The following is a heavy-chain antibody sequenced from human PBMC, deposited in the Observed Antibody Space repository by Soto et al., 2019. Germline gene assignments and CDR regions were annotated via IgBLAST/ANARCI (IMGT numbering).Heavy chain of an antibody. V-gene: IGHV3-7*01. CDR2: IKDDGSDT. CDR3: ARYSGCSGGGCSANPDH. CDR1: GFTFSRFW. J-gene: IGHJ4*02. Sequence: DVQLVESGGGLVQPGGSLRLSCAASGFTFSRFWMSWVRQTPGKGLEWVANIKDDGSDTYYVDSVRGRFTISRDNAKNSLFLQMNGLRAEDTAVYYCARYSGCSGGGCSANPDHWGQGTLVTVSS. D-gene: IGHD2-15*01.